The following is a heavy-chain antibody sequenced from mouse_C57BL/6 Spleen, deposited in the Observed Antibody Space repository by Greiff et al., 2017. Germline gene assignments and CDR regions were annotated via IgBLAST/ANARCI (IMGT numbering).Heavy chain of an antibody. CDR2: INPNNGGT. V-gene: IGHV1-18*01. J-gene: IGHJ3*01. Sequence: EVQLQQSGPELVKPGASVKIPCKASGYTFTDYNMDWVKQSHGKSLEWIGDINPNNGGTIYNQKFKGKATLTVDKSSSTAYMELRSLTSEDTAVYYCARGGGSGYWGQGTLVTVSA. CDR1: GYTFTDYN. D-gene: IGHD1-1*01. CDR3: ARGGGSGY.